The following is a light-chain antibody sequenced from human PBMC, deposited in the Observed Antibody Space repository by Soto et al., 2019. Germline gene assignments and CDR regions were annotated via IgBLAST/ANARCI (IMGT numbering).Light chain of an antibody. CDR1: QSVSSN. Sequence: EIVMTQSPATLSVSPGERATLSCRASQSVSSNLARYQQKPGQAPRLLIYGASTWATGIPARFSGSGSGTEFALTISRLQSEDFAVYFCQQDNNWPPLTFSGGTKVEIK. V-gene: IGKV3D-15*01. CDR2: GAS. J-gene: IGKJ4*01. CDR3: QQDNNWPPLT.